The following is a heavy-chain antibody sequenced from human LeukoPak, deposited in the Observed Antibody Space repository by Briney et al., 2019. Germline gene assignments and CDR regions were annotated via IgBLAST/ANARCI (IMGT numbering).Heavy chain of an antibody. CDR2: IIPIFGTA. V-gene: IGHV1-69*05. J-gene: IGHJ4*02. CDR3: ARVWSVATYYFDY. D-gene: IGHD5-12*01. Sequence: ASVKVSCKASGGTFSSYAISWVRQAPGQGLEWMGGIIPIFGTANYAQKLQGRVTMTTDTSTSTAYMELRSLRSDDTAVYYCARVWSVATYYFDYWGQGTLVTVSS. CDR1: GGTFSSYA.